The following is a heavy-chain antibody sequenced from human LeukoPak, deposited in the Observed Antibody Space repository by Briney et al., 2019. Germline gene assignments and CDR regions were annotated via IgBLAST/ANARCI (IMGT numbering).Heavy chain of an antibody. CDR3: AGDIVVVPAAMAYYYYGMDV. CDR1: GGSFSGYY. CDR2: INHSGST. J-gene: IGHJ6*02. Sequence: PSETLSLTCAVYGGSFSGYYWSWIRQPPGKGLEWIGEINHSGSTNYNPSLKSRVTISVDTSKNQFSLKLSSVTAADTAVYYCAGDIVVVPAAMAYYYYGMDVWGQGTTVTVSS. D-gene: IGHD2-2*01. V-gene: IGHV4-34*01.